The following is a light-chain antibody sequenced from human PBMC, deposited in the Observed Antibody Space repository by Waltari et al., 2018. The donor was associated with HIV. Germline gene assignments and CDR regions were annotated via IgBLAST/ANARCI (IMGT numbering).Light chain of an antibody. CDR2: QAS. CDR1: QNVGAF. V-gene: IGKV1-5*03. J-gene: IGKJ1*01. Sequence: DIRLTQSPSTLSASAGDSVALTCRAGQNVGAFLAWYQQKPGKPPKLLIFQASILEGGVPSRFSGSVSGSDFTLTINGLQSDDFATYYCHQYASFSGTFGQGTKVELK. CDR3: HQYASFSGT.